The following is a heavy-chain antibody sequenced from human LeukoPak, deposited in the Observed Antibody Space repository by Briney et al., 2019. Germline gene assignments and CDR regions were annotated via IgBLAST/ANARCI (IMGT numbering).Heavy chain of an antibody. CDR3: AKGVAAAGLFDY. D-gene: IGHD6-13*01. CDR2: ISYDGSNK. CDR1: GFTFNNYP. Sequence: GGSLRLSCAASGFTFNNYPMHWVRQAPGKGLEWVAVISYDGSNKYYADSVKGRFTISRNNSKNTLYLQMNSLRAEDTAVYYCAKGVAAAGLFDYWGQGTLVTVSS. J-gene: IGHJ4*02. V-gene: IGHV3-30-3*01.